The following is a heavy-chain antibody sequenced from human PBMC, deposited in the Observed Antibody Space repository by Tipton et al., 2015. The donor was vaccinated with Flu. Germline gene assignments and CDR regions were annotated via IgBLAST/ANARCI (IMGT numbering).Heavy chain of an antibody. D-gene: IGHD3-3*01. V-gene: IGHV4-59*01. CDR1: DGSISSYY. CDR2: IYYSGST. CDR3: ARGRGITIFGVVTNYFDY. J-gene: IGHJ4*02. Sequence: TLSLTCTVSDGSISSYYWSWIRQPPGKGLEWIGYIYYSGSTNYNPSLKSRVTISVDTSKNQFSLKLSSVTAADTAVYYCARGRGITIFGVVTNYFDYWGQGTLVTVSS.